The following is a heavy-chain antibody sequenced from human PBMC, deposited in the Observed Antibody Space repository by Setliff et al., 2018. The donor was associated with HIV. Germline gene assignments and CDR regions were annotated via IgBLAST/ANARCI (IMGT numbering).Heavy chain of an antibody. Sequence: PSETLSLTCTVSGGSMSTHYWSWIRQTPGKGPEWIGHIYTTGSTHYNPSLRSRVTISIDTSKSHFSLRLKSVTAADTALYYCASGSPFDGFDMWGQGTMVTVSS. J-gene: IGHJ3*02. D-gene: IGHD1-26*01. CDR1: GGSMSTHY. V-gene: IGHV4-59*11. CDR3: ASGSPFDGFDM. CDR2: IYTTGST.